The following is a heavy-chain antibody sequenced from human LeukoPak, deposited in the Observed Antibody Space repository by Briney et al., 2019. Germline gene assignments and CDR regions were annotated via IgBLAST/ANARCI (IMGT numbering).Heavy chain of an antibody. D-gene: IGHD3-9*01. CDR2: IIPIFGTA. V-gene: IGHV1-69*13. J-gene: IGHJ4*02. CDR1: GGTFSSYA. CDR3: ERGAYDILTGYLFDY. Sequence: GASVKVSCKASGGTFSSYASSWVRQAPGQGLEWMGGIIPIFGTANYAQKFQGRVTITADESTSTAYMGLSSLRSEDTAVYYWERGAYDILTGYLFDYWGQGTLVTVSS.